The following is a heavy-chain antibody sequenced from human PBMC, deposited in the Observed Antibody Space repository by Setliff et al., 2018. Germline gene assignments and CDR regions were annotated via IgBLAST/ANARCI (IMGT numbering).Heavy chain of an antibody. CDR2: IYYSGST. Sequence: SETLSLTCSVSGGSISSYYWSWIRQPPGKRLEWIGYIYYSGSTNYNPSLESRVTISVDTSKNQFSLRLNSATAADTAVYYCARLRGAFDYWGQGTLVTVSS. CDR3: ARLRGAFDY. J-gene: IGHJ4*02. CDR1: GGSISSYY. D-gene: IGHD3-16*01. V-gene: IGHV4-59*01.